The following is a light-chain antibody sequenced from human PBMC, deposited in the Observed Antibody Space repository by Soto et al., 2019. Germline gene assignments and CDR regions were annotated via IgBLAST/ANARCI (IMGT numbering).Light chain of an antibody. CDR2: GAS. Sequence: EIEVKQPPCTLSPPTALRATHSCGSSQSFTSNYLAWYQQKPGQAPRLLIYGASTRATGIPDRFSGSGSGTDFTLTISRLEPEDFAVYYCHQYGILTRTFGQGTIVDIK. J-gene: IGKJ1*01. CDR3: HQYGILTRT. V-gene: IGKV3-20*01. CDR1: QSFTSNY.